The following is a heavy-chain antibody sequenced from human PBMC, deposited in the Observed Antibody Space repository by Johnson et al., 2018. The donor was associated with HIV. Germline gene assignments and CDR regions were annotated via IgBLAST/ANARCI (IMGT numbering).Heavy chain of an antibody. D-gene: IGHD6-19*01. Sequence: VQLVESGGGLVQPGGSLRLSCAASGFTFSFYWMSWVRQAPGQGLEWVANIKHDGTEKFYADSVKGRFTISSDNAMNSLYLQMNTVRAEDTAVYYCAKVIAVAGTGAFDIWGQGTMVTVSS. V-gene: IGHV3-7*01. CDR3: AKVIAVAGTGAFDI. J-gene: IGHJ3*02. CDR2: IKHDGTEK. CDR1: GFTFSFYW.